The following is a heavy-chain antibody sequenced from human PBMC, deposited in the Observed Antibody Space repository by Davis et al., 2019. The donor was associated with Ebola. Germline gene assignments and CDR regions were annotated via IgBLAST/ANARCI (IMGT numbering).Heavy chain of an antibody. CDR1: GYTFTSYG. Sequence: AASVKVSCKASGYTFTSYGISWVRQAPGQGLEWLGWIGTYNGNTHYAQKLQGRITLTTDTSTTTAYMELRTLTSDDTAIYYCARDHSSLDYWGQGTLVTVSS. D-gene: IGHD6-13*01. J-gene: IGHJ4*02. CDR2: IGTYNGNT. CDR3: ARDHSSLDY. V-gene: IGHV1-18*01.